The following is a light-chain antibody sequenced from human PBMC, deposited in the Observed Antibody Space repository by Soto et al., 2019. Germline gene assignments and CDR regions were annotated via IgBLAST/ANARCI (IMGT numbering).Light chain of an antibody. CDR2: EAS. Sequence: EIAMTQSPATLSVSLGERATLSCRASQSVSSNLAWYQQKPGQAPRLLIYEASTRATGIPARFSGSGSGTEFTLTISSLQSEDFAVYYCQQYSHWPPFGPGTRVDIK. CDR3: QQYSHWPP. CDR1: QSVSSN. V-gene: IGKV3-15*01. J-gene: IGKJ3*01.